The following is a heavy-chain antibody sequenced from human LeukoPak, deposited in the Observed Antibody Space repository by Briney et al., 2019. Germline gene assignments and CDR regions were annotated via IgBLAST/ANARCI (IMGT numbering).Heavy chain of an antibody. V-gene: IGHV4-59*01. D-gene: IGHD6-13*01. CDR3: ARGELYSREFDY. CDR2: IYYSGST. J-gene: IGHJ4*02. CDR1: GGSISSYY. Sequence: PSETLSLTCTVSGGSISSYYWSWIRQPPGKGLEWIGYIYYSGSTNYNPSLKSRVTISVDTSKNQFSLKLSSVTAADTAVYYCARGELYSREFDYWGQGTLVTVSS.